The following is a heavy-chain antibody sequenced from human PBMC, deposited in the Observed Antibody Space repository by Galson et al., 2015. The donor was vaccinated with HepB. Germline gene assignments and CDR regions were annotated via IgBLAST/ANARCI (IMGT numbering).Heavy chain of an antibody. D-gene: IGHD3-3*01. Sequence: QSGAEVKKPGESLKISCKGSGYSFTSYWIGWVRQMPGKGLEWMGIIYPGDSDTRYSPSFQGQVTISADKSISTAYLQWSSLKASDTAMYYCARRGSLVLRFLEWGHDAFDIWGQGTMVTVSS. CDR1: GYSFTSYW. J-gene: IGHJ3*02. V-gene: IGHV5-51*03. CDR2: IYPGDSDT. CDR3: ARRGSLVLRFLEWGHDAFDI.